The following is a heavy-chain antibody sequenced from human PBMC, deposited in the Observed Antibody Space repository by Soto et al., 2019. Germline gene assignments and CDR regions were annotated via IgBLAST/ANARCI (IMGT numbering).Heavy chain of an antibody. CDR2: ISGSGGST. CDR3: AKDAARYCSGGSCAEGAFDI. J-gene: IGHJ3*02. D-gene: IGHD2-15*01. V-gene: IGHV3-23*01. CDR1: GFTFSSYA. Sequence: EVQLLESGGGLVQPGGSLRLSCAASGFTFSSYAMSWVRQAPGKGLEWVSAISGSGGSTYYADSVKGRFTISRDNSKNTLYLQMNSLRAEDTAVYYCAKDAARYCSGGSCAEGAFDIWGQGTMVTVSS.